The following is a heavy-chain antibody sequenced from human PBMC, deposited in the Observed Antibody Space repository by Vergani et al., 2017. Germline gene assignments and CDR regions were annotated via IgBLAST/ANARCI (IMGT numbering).Heavy chain of an antibody. J-gene: IGHJ4*02. CDR3: AKDGDSGYYFDY. D-gene: IGHD5-12*01. CDR2: ISYDGSNK. Sequence: VQLLESGGGLVQPGGSLRLSCAASGFTFSSYAMSWVRQAPGKGLEWVAVISYDGSNKYYADSVKGRFTISRDNSKNTLYLQMNSLRAEDTDVYYCAKDGDSGYYFDYWGQGTLVTVSA. V-gene: IGHV3-30*18. CDR1: GFTFSSYA.